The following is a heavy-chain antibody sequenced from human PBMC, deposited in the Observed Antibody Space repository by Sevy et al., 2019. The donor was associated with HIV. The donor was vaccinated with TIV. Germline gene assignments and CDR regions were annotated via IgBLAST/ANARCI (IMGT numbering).Heavy chain of an antibody. CDR1: GFTFNKFA. CDR2: ISRKSLGT. D-gene: IGHD1-1*01. J-gene: IGHJ4*02. V-gene: IGHV3-23*01. CDR3: AKEGNNSPDKFDS. Sequence: GESLRLSCAASGFTFNKFAMSWVRQAPGKGLEWVSAISRKSLGTYYADPVKGRFSISRDDSKNMLYLQMSSLRGDDTAVYYCAKEGNNSPDKFDSWGQGTLVTVSS.